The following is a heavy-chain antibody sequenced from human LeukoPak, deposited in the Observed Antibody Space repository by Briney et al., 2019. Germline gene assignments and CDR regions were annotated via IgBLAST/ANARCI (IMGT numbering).Heavy chain of an antibody. CDR2: IYYSGST. CDR1: GGSISSGDYY. V-gene: IGHV4-30-4*01. J-gene: IGHJ4*02. D-gene: IGHD2-2*01. CDR3: ARASCSNTSCDAFYFDY. Sequence: SETLSLTCTVSGGSISSGDYYWSWIRQPPGKGLEWIGYIYYSGSTYYNPSLKSRVTISVDTSKNQFSLKLSSVTAADTAVYYCARASCSNTSCDAFYFDYWGQGTLVPV.